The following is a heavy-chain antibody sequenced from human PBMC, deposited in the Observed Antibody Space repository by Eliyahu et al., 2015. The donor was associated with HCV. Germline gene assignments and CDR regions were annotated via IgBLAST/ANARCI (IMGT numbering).Heavy chain of an antibody. V-gene: IGHV3-15*07. D-gene: IGHD3-10*01. J-gene: IGHJ4*02. CDR3: TTDLSWFGGEGY. CDR2: IKSKTDGETT. Sequence: EVQLVESGGGLVKPGGSLRLSCTASGFPFSNAWMNWVRQAPGKGLEWGGRIKSKTDGETTDYAAPVKGRFTISRDESKNTLYLQMNSLKTEDTAVYYCTTDLSWFGGEGYWGQGTLVSVSS. CDR1: GFPFSNAW.